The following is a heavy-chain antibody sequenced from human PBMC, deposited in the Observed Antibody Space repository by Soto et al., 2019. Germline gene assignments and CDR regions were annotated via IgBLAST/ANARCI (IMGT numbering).Heavy chain of an antibody. J-gene: IGHJ4*02. Sequence: GGSLRLSCAASGFTFNNYAMNWVRRAPGKGLEWVSYISSSSGTIFYADSVEGRFTISRDNAKNTLYLLMSTLRAEDTAVYYCATSGASHWGQGTPVTVSS. CDR3: ATSGASH. V-gene: IGHV3-48*01. CDR1: GFTFNNYA. CDR2: ISSSSGTI.